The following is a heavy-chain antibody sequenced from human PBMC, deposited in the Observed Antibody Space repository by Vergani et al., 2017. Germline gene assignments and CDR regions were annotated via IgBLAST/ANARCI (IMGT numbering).Heavy chain of an antibody. CDR3: ASKRGACRAAYCHSYDF. V-gene: IGHV4-39*01. CDR2: MDYSGSP. Sequence: QVQLQESGPGLVKPSETLSLTCTVSGDSVISTDYHWGWIRQPPGKGLEWIWSMDYSGSPSYNLSLESRISISFETPKNQFSLRLTSVTAADTAVYYCASKRGACRAAYCHSYDFWGPGTLVGVSS. D-gene: IGHD2-8*02. J-gene: IGHJ4*02. CDR1: GDSVISTDYH.